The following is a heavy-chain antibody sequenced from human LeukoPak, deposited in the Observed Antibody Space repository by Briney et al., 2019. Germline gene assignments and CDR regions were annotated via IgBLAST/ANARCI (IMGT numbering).Heavy chain of an antibody. Sequence: GASVKVSCTASGGTFSSYAISWVRQAPGQGLEWMGWINPNSGGTNYAQKFQGRVTMTRDTSISTAYMELSRLRSDDTAVYYCVRDRTKYCSSTSCPLDYWGQGTLVTVSS. J-gene: IGHJ4*02. D-gene: IGHD2-2*01. CDR3: VRDRTKYCSSTSCPLDY. CDR1: GGTFSSYA. CDR2: INPNSGGT. V-gene: IGHV1-2*02.